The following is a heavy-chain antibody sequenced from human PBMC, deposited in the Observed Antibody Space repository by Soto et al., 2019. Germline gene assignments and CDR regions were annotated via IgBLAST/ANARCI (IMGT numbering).Heavy chain of an antibody. V-gene: IGHV3-21*01. CDR3: ARDGGVYYSSGWSCCLGAEYFQH. CDR1: GFTFSSYS. D-gene: IGHD6-19*01. CDR2: ISSSSSYI. J-gene: IGHJ1*01. Sequence: GGSLRLSCAASGFTFSSYSMNWVRQAPGKGLEWVSSISSSSSYIYYADSVKGRFTISRDNAKNSLYLQMNSLRAEDTAVYYCARDGGVYYSSGWSCCLGAEYFQHWGQGTLVTVSS.